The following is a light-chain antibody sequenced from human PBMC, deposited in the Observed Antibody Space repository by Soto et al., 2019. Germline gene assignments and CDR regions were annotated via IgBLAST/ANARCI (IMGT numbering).Light chain of an antibody. V-gene: IGKV1-5*01. CDR1: QSISSW. CDR2: DAS. CDR3: QQYNSYSQT. J-gene: IGKJ1*01. Sequence: MTLYQSTLSASVGDRVSITCLASQSISSWLAWYQQKPGKAPKLLIYDASSLESGVPSRFSGSGSGTEFTLTISSLQPDDFATYCCQQYNSYSQTFGQLAKVDI.